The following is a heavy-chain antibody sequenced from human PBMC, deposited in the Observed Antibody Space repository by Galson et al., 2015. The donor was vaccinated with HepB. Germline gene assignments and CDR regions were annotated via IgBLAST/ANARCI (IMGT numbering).Heavy chain of an antibody. CDR2: IRQDGSEK. CDR1: GFTFSRYW. Sequence: SLRLSCAASGFTFSRYWMSWVRPAPGKGLEWVANIRQDGSEKYYVDSVKGRFTISRDNAKNSLYLQMNSLRAEDTAVYYCARDEPSGSYRFDSWGQGALVTVSS. V-gene: IGHV3-7*01. J-gene: IGHJ4*02. D-gene: IGHD1-26*01. CDR3: ARDEPSGSYRFDS.